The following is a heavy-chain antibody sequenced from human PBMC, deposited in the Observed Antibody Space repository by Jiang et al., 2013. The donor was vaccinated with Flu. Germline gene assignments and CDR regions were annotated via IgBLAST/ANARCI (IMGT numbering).Heavy chain of an antibody. CDR1: GFSLSTSGMC. CDR2: IDWDDDK. J-gene: IGHJ6*02. CDR3: ALVVPAAIPVGDPMDPWYYGMDV. Sequence: KPTQTLTLTCTFSGFSLSTSGMCVSWIRQPPGKALEWLARIDWDDDKYYSTSLKTRLTISKDTSKNQVVLTMTNMDPVDTATYYCALVVPAAIPVGDPMDPWYYGMDVWGQGTTVTVSS. V-gene: IGHV2-70*11. D-gene: IGHD2-2*02.